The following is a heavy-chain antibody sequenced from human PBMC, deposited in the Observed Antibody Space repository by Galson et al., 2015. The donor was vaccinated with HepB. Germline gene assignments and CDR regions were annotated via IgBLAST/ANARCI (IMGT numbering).Heavy chain of an antibody. Sequence: SLRLSCAASGFTFSSYAMHWVRQAPGKGLEWVAVISYDGSNKYYADSVKGRFTISRDNSKNTLYLQTNSLRAEDTAVYYCARAHGRAGGDYGVDYWGQGTLVTVSS. V-gene: IGHV3-30-3*01. CDR1: GFTFSSYA. J-gene: IGHJ4*02. CDR3: ARAHGRAGGDYGVDY. D-gene: IGHD4-17*01. CDR2: ISYDGSNK.